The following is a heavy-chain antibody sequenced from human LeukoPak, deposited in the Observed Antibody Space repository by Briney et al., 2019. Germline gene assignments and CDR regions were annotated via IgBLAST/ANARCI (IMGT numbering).Heavy chain of an antibody. CDR2: IYTSGST. V-gene: IGHV4-4*07. Sequence: PSETLSLTCTVSGGSISSYYWSWIRQPAGKGLEWIGRIYTSGSTNYNPSLKSRVTMSVDTSKNQFSLKLSSVTAADTAVYYCARGDSSGYYPYYFDYWGQGTLVTVSS. CDR3: ARGDSSGYYPYYFDY. D-gene: IGHD3-22*01. CDR1: GGSISSYY. J-gene: IGHJ4*02.